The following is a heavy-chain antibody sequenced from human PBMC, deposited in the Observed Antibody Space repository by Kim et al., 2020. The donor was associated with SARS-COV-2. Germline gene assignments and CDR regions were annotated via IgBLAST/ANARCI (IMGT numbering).Heavy chain of an antibody. Sequence: NPSLKSRVTISVDTSKNQFSLKLSSVTAADTAVYYCASEYYDFWSGPPDYWGQGTLVTVSS. D-gene: IGHD3-3*01. J-gene: IGHJ4*02. CDR3: ASEYYDFWSGPPDY. V-gene: IGHV4-39*01.